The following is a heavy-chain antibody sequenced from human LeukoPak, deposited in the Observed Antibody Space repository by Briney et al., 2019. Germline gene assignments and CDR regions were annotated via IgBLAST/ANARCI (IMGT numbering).Heavy chain of an antibody. J-gene: IGHJ4*02. V-gene: IGHV1-69*05. D-gene: IGHD2-2*01. CDR1: GGTFSSYA. Sequence: SVKVSCKASGGTFSSYAISWVRQAPGQGLEWMGGIIPIFGTANYAQKFQGRVTITTDGSTSTAYMELSSLRSEDTAVYYCARTQGYCSSTSCYSDYWGQGTLVTVSS. CDR3: ARTQGYCSSTSCYSDY. CDR2: IIPIFGTA.